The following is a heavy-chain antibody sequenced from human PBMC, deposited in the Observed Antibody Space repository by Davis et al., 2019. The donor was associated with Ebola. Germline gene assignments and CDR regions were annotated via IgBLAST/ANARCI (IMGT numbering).Heavy chain of an antibody. Sequence: PGGSLRLSCAASGFTFDDYTMHWVRQAPGKGLEWVSLISWDGGSTYYAASVKGRFTISRDNSKNTLYLQMNSLRAEDTAVYYCASPITMVRGVTIDAFDIWGQGTMVTVSS. J-gene: IGHJ3*02. V-gene: IGHV3-43*01. D-gene: IGHD3-10*01. CDR3: ASPITMVRGVTIDAFDI. CDR1: GFTFDDYT. CDR2: ISWDGGST.